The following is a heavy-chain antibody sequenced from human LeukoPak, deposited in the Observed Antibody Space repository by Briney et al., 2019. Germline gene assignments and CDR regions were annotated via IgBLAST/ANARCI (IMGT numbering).Heavy chain of an antibody. V-gene: IGHV3-23*01. D-gene: IGHD3-22*01. Sequence: PGGSLRLSCAASGFTFSSYAMSWVRQAPGKGLEWVSAISGSGGSTYYADSVKGRFTISRDTAKNSLYLQMNSLRAEDTADYYCARDHTDWSTFPYYYDSSGYYDYWGQGTLVTVSS. CDR1: GFTFSSYA. CDR2: ISGSGGST. J-gene: IGHJ4*02. CDR3: ARDHTDWSTFPYYYDSSGYYDY.